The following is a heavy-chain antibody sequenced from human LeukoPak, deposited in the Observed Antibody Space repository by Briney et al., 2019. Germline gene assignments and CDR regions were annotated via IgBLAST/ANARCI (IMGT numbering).Heavy chain of an antibody. CDR2: INHSGST. J-gene: IGHJ4*02. Sequence: SETLSLTCAVYGGSFSGYYWSWIRQPPGKGLEWIGEINHSGSTNYNPSLKSRVTISVDTSKNQFSLKLSSVTAADTAVYYCARAGYCSGGSCYSRRGPFYYWGQGTLVTVSS. D-gene: IGHD2-15*01. V-gene: IGHV4-34*01. CDR3: ARAGYCSGGSCYSRRGPFYY. CDR1: GGSFSGYY.